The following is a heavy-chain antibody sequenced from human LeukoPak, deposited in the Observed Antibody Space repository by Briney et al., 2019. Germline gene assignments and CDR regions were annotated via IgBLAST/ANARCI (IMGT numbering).Heavy chain of an antibody. CDR2: IGTAGDT. V-gene: IGHV3-13*01. CDR3: ARGRSFGSGGWFDP. Sequence: GGSLRLSCAASGFTFSSYDMHWVRQATGKGLEWVSAIGTAGDTYYPGSVKGRFTISRENAKNSLYLQMNSLRAGDTAVYYRARGRSFGSGGWFDPWGQGTLVTVSS. CDR1: GFTFSSYD. D-gene: IGHD3-10*01. J-gene: IGHJ5*02.